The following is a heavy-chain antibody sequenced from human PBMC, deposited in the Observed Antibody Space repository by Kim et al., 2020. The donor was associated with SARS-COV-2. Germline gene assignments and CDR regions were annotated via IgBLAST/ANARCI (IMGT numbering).Heavy chain of an antibody. V-gene: IGHV1-69*13. D-gene: IGHD3-3*01. J-gene: IGHJ6*02. Sequence: SVKVSCKASGGTFSSYAISWVRQAPGQGLEWMGGIIPIFGTANYAQKFQGRVTITADESTSTAYMELSSLRSEDTAVYYCARDRILPDQKSKPTYYDFWGGYYQKEYYYGMDVWGQGTTVTVSS. CDR2: IIPIFGTA. CDR1: GGTFSSYA. CDR3: ARDRILPDQKSKPTYYDFWGGYYQKEYYYGMDV.